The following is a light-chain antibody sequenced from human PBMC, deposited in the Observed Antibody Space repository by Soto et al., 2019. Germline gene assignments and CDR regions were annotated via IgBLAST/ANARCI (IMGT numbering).Light chain of an antibody. Sequence: QSVLTQPASVSGSPGQSITISCTGTSSDVGDYNYVSWYQQHPGKAPKLMIFDVSNRPSGVSNRFSGSKSGNTASQTISGLQAEDEADYYCSSYTSSSTRVFGTGTKVTVL. J-gene: IGLJ1*01. V-gene: IGLV2-14*01. CDR3: SSYTSSSTRV. CDR2: DVS. CDR1: SSDVGDYNY.